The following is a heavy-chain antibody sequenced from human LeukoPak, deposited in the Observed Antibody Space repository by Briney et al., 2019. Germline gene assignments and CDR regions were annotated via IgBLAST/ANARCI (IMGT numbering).Heavy chain of an antibody. CDR3: ARLSVAGRGGFDY. D-gene: IGHD6-19*01. CDR2: IHYSGST. CDR1: GGSISNHY. J-gene: IGHJ4*02. Sequence: KTSETLSLTCTVSGGSISNHYWSWIRQPPGKGLEWIGDIHYSGSTNYNPSLKSRVTISVDTSKNQFSLNLSSVTAADTAVYYCARLSVAGRGGFDYWGQGTLVTVFS. V-gene: IGHV4-59*08.